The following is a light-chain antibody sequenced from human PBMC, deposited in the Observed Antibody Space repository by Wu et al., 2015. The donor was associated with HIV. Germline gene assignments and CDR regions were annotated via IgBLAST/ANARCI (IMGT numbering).Light chain of an antibody. CDR2: KAS. V-gene: IGKV1-5*03. CDR1: QSVNTW. CDR3: LQYYTYPWT. Sequence: DIQMTQSPSTLSASVTSRVTITCRASQSVNTWLAWYQQKPGNAPKLLIFKASSLESGVPSRFSGSGSGTEFTLTISSLQPDDFATYYCLQYYTYPWTFGQGTKVGNQ. J-gene: IGKJ1*01.